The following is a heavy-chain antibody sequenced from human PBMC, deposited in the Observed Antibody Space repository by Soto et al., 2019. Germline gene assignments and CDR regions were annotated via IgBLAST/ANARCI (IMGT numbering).Heavy chain of an antibody. Sequence: QSGGSLRLSCAASGFTFSNYWMHWVRQAPGKGPVWVSRISSDDTDTTSADTVKGRFTISRDNAKNTLHLQMNNLRAEDTAVYYCARQKMGAGGYYFDYWGQGSLVTVSS. J-gene: IGHJ4*02. CDR2: ISSDDTDT. CDR3: ARQKMGAGGYYFDY. D-gene: IGHD6-13*01. CDR1: GFTFSNYW. V-gene: IGHV3-74*03.